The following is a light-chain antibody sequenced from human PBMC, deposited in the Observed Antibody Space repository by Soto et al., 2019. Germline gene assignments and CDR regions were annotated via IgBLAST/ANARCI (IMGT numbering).Light chain of an antibody. CDR3: QQYNNWPTIT. J-gene: IGKJ5*01. CDR1: QSVRSTH. V-gene: IGKV3-20*01. CDR2: GAS. Sequence: EIVLTQSPGTLSLSPGERATLSCRASQSVRSTHLAWYQLKPGQAPRLFIYGASSRATGIPDRFSGSGSGTDLNLTISSLQSEDFAVYYCQQYNNWPTITFGQGTRLEIK.